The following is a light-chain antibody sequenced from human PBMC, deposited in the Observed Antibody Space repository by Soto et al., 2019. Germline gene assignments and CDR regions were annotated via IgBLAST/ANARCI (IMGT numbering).Light chain of an antibody. CDR3: MQDPHTLAGFS. Sequence: DIVMTQSTLSLPVTPGEPASISCRCSQSLLHSNGYNYLDWYLQKPGQSPQLLIYLGSNRATGVHDRCSGTGSGTDFTLRFSRVEAADVGVYYCMQDPHTLAGFSVGGATKVDI. CDR2: LGS. J-gene: IGKJ3*01. CDR1: QSLLHSNGYNY. V-gene: IGKV2-28*01.